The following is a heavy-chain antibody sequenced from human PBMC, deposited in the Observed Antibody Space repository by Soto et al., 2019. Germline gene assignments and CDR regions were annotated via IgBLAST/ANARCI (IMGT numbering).Heavy chain of an antibody. D-gene: IGHD3-22*01. J-gene: IGHJ3*01. Sequence: GGSLRLSCAASGFTFGGFGVNWVSKAPGKGLEWVSYIGIGSSTTYYADSVKGRFTISRDNAKNSLYLQMNSLRAEDTAVYYCARDQLYYNDISGRPLNAFDVWGQGTMVTVSS. CDR1: GFTFGGFG. CDR3: ARDQLYYNDISGRPLNAFDV. CDR2: IGIGSSTT. V-gene: IGHV3-48*01.